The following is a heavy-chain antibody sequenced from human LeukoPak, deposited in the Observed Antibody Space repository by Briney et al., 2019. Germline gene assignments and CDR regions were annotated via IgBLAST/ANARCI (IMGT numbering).Heavy chain of an antibody. Sequence: GGSLRLSCAASGFTFSDHIMNWVRQLPGKRLEWVAYVSGSGSTVYYADSVKGRFTISRDNGKSSLYLQMNSLRVEDTALYYCVRQFATWGQGTLVTVSS. V-gene: IGHV3-48*01. D-gene: IGHD5-24*01. CDR1: GFTFSDHI. CDR2: VSGSGSTV. J-gene: IGHJ5*02. CDR3: VRQFAT.